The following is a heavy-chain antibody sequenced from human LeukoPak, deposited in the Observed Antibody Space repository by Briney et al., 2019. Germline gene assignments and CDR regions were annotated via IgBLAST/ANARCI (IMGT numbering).Heavy chain of an antibody. V-gene: IGHV1-69*05. CDR3: ARISEGAYGGNQYFDY. Sequence: SVKVSCKASGGTFISYAISWVRQAPGQGLEWMGGIIPIFGTANYAQKFQGRVTITTDESTSTAYMELSSLRSEDTAVHYCARISEGAYGGNQYFDYWGQGTLVPVSS. J-gene: IGHJ4*02. CDR1: GGTFISYA. D-gene: IGHD4-23*01. CDR2: IIPIFGTA.